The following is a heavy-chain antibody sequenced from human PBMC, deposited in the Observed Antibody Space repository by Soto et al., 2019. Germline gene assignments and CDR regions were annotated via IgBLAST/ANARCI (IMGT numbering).Heavy chain of an antibody. D-gene: IGHD3-9*01. J-gene: IGHJ6*02. CDR3: ARSAWFRRDYYGMDV. V-gene: IGHV1-69*13. Sequence: GASVKVSCKASGGTFSSYAISWARQAPGQGLEWMGGIIPIFGTANYAQKFQGRVTITADESTSTAYMELSSLRSEDTAVYYCARSAWFRRDYYGMDVWGQGTTVTVSS. CDR1: GGTFSSYA. CDR2: IIPIFGTA.